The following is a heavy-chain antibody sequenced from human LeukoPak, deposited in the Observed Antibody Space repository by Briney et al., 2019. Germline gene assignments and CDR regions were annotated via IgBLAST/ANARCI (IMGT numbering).Heavy chain of an antibody. Sequence: SETLSLTCTVSGGSISSYYWSWIRQPPGKGLEWIGYIYYSGSTNYNPSLKSRVTISVDTSKNQFSLKLSSVTAADTAVYYCTNSYDYVWGSYRPNWFDPWGQGTPVTVSS. J-gene: IGHJ5*02. D-gene: IGHD3-16*02. V-gene: IGHV4-59*12. CDR1: GGSISSYY. CDR2: IYYSGST. CDR3: TNSYDYVWGSYRPNWFDP.